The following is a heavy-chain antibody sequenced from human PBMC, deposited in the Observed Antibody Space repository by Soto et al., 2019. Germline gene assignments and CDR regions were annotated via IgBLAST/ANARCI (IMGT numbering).Heavy chain of an antibody. CDR3: ERDTKYCNGASCLLPFDY. Sequence: PGGSLRLSCAASGFTFRTYTLNWVRQAPGKGLEWVSSISSSSNYIYYADSVKGRFTISRDNAKNSLYLQMNSLRAEDTAVYFCERDTKYCNGASCLLPFDYWGQGTLVTVSS. CDR1: GFTFRTYT. CDR2: ISSSSNYI. V-gene: IGHV3-21*01. J-gene: IGHJ4*02. D-gene: IGHD2-15*01.